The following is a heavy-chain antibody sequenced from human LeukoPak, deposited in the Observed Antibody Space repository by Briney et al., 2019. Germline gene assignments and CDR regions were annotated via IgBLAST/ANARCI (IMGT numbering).Heavy chain of an antibody. D-gene: IGHD3-3*01. V-gene: IGHV4-34*01. CDR3: ASGYDFWSGYRAFDY. J-gene: IGHJ4*02. Sequence: KPSETLSLTCAVYGGSFSGYYWSWIRQPPGKGLEWIGEINHSGSTNYNPSLKSRVTISVGTSKNQFSLKLSSVTAADTAVYYCASGYDFWSGYRAFDYWGQGTLVTVSS. CDR2: INHSGST. CDR1: GGSFSGYY.